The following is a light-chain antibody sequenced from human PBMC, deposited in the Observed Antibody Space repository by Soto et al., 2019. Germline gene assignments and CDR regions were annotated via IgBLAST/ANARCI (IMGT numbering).Light chain of an antibody. V-gene: IGKV3-15*01. CDR3: QQYNNWPPYT. CDR2: GAS. CDR1: QSVSSN. J-gene: IGKJ2*01. Sequence: EIVMTQSPATLSVSPGERATLSCRASQSVSSNLAWYQQKPGQAPRLLIYGASTRATGIPARFSGSGSGTEFTLTISSLQSEDLAVYDCQQYNNWPPYTFGQGTKLEIK.